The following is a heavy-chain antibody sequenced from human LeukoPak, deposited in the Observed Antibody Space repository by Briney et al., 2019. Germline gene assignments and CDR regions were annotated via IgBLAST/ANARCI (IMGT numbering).Heavy chain of an antibody. CDR2: INPNSGGT. V-gene: IGHV1-2*02. D-gene: IGHD3-3*01. CDR3: ARVFLEWSPVDYYYMDV. Sequence: ASVKVSCKASGYTFTGYYMHWVRQAPGQGLEWMGWINPNSGGTNYAQKFQGRVTMTRDTSISTAYMELSRLRSDDTAVYYCARVFLEWSPVDYYYMDVWGKGTTVTVSS. J-gene: IGHJ6*03. CDR1: GYTFTGYY.